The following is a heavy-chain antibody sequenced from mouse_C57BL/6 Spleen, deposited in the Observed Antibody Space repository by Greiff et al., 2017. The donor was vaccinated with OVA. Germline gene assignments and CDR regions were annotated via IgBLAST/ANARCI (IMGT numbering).Heavy chain of an antibody. CDR3: ARTSKGAWYFDV. D-gene: IGHD1-3*01. Sequence: VQLQQPGAELVKPGASVKMSCKASGYTFTSYWITWVKQRPGQGLEWIGDIYPGSGSTNYNEKFKSKATLTVDTSSSTAYMQLSSLTSEDSAVYYCARTSKGAWYFDVWGTGTTVTVSS. J-gene: IGHJ1*03. CDR2: IYPGSGST. V-gene: IGHV1-55*01. CDR1: GYTFTSYW.